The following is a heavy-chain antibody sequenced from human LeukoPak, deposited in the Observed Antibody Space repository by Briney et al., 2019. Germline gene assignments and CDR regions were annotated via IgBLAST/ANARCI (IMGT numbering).Heavy chain of an antibody. CDR3: ARVPPRYCSGGSCSYYFDY. CDR2: IYYSGTA. D-gene: IGHD2-15*01. Sequence: SQTLSLTCTVSGGSISSGDYHWSWIRQPPGEGLEWIGYIYYSGTAYYNPSLKSRVTISVDTSRNQFSLRLSSVTAADTAVYYCARVPPRYCSGGSCSYYFDYWGQGTLVTVSS. CDR1: GGSISSGDYH. J-gene: IGHJ4*02. V-gene: IGHV4-30-4*01.